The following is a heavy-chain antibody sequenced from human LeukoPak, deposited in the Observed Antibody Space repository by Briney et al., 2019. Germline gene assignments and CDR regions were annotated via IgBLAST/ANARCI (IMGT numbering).Heavy chain of an antibody. CDR1: GGSISSYY. V-gene: IGHV4-59*12. CDR2: IYYSGST. J-gene: IGHJ4*02. Sequence: PSETLSLTCTVSGGSISSYYWSWIRQPPGKGLEWIGYIYYSGSTNYNPSLKSRVTISVDTSKNQFSLKLSSVTAADTAVYYCAREVVLDDSSGYYYDRSFDYWGQGTLVTVSS. CDR3: AREVVLDDSSGYYYDRSFDY. D-gene: IGHD3-22*01.